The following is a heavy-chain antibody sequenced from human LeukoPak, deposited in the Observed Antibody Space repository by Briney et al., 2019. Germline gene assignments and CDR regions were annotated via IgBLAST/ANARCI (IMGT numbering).Heavy chain of an antibody. D-gene: IGHD2-2*01. CDR2: INTNTGNP. CDR1: GGTFSSYA. J-gene: IGHJ4*02. CDR3: ARDEFGYCSSTSCSDYSNYVTAAFF. V-gene: IGHV7-4-1*01. Sequence: ASVKVSCKASGGTFSSYAISWVRQAPGQGLEWMGWINTNTGNPTYAQGFTGRFVFSLDTSVSTAYLQIGSLKAEDTAVYYCARDEFGYCSSTSCSDYSNYVTAAFFWGQGTLVTVSS.